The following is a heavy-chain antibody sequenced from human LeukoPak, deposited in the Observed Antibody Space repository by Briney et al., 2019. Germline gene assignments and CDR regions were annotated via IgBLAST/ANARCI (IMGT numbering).Heavy chain of an antibody. D-gene: IGHD3-9*01. CDR1: GFTFSSYA. V-gene: IGHV3-23*01. J-gene: IGHJ4*02. CDR2: ISGSGGST. Sequence: PGGSLRLSCAASGFTFSSYAMSWVRQAPGKGLEWVSAISGSGGSTYYAGSVKGRFTISRDNSKNTLYLQMNSLRAEDTAVYYCAKDQDYDILTGYLGSLDYWGQGTLVTVSS. CDR3: AKDQDYDILTGYLGSLDY.